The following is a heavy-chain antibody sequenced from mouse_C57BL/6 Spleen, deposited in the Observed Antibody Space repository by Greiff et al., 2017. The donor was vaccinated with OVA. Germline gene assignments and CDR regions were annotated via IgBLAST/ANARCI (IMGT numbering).Heavy chain of an antibody. D-gene: IGHD2-4*01. J-gene: IGHJ1*03. CDR3: ARGDYDNWYFDV. CDR2: IDPSDSYT. CDR1: GYTFTSYW. Sequence: QVQLQQPGAELVKPGASVKLSCKASGYTFTSYWMQWVKQRPGQGLEWIGEIDPSDSYTNYNQKFKGKATLTVDTSSSTAYMQLSSLTSEDSAVYYCARGDYDNWYFDVWGTGTTVTVSS. V-gene: IGHV1-50*01.